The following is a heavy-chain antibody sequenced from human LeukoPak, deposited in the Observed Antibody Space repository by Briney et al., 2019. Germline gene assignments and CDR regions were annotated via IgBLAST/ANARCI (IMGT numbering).Heavy chain of an antibody. CDR2: ISYDGSNK. D-gene: IGHD1-26*01. J-gene: IGHJ4*02. V-gene: IGHV3-30*03. Sequence: PGGALRLSCVASGFTSRSYGMHWVRQAPGKGLEWVAVISYDGSNKYYADSVKGRFTISRDNSKNTLYLQMNSLRAEDMAVYYCARAVGATPLGYYFDYWGQGTLVTVSS. CDR1: GFTSRSYG. CDR3: ARAVGATPLGYYFDY.